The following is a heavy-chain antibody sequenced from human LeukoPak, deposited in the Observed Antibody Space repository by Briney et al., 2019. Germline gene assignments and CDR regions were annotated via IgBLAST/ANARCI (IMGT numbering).Heavy chain of an antibody. CDR2: IYYSGST. Sequence: SETLSLTCTVSGGSISSYYWSWIRQPPGKGLEWIGYIYYSGSTNYNPSLKSRVTISVDTSKNQFSLKLSSVTAADTAVYYCARGHSSGWIYFDYWGQGTLVTVSS. J-gene: IGHJ4*02. D-gene: IGHD6-19*01. CDR3: ARGHSSGWIYFDY. V-gene: IGHV4-59*01. CDR1: GGSISSYY.